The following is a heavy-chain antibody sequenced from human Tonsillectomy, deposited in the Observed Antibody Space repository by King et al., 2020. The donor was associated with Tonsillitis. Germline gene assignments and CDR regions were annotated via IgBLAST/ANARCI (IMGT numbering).Heavy chain of an antibody. V-gene: IGHV1-2*02. CDR3: AISGTVVAGTVLDY. Sequence: QLVQSGAEVKKPGASVKVSCKASGYTFTDYYMLWVRQAPGQGLEWMGWISPNTGGTRYAQNFQGRVTMTRDTSISTVYMDLRSLTSDDMAVYYCAISGTVVAGTVLDYWGQGTLVTVSS. CDR1: GYTFTDYY. J-gene: IGHJ4*02. D-gene: IGHD6-19*01. CDR2: ISPNTGGT.